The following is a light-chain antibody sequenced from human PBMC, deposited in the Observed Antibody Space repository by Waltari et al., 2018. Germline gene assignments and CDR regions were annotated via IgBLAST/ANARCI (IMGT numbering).Light chain of an antibody. V-gene: IGKV1-5*03. CDR1: QSISGW. J-gene: IGKJ1*01. Sequence: DIQMTQSPSTLSASVGDRVTITCRASQSISGWLAWYQQKPGKGPKLLIYQASSLESGVPSRFSGSGSGTEFTLTISSLQPDDFATYYCHQYYNYSWAFGQGTKVEIK. CDR3: HQYYNYSWA. CDR2: QAS.